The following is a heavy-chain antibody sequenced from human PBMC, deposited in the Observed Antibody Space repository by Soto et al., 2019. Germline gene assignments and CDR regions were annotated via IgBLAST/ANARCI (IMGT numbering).Heavy chain of an antibody. CDR1: GYTFTIYG. Sequence: ASVKVSCKASGYTFTIYGIIWVRQAPGQGLEWMGWISAYNGNTNYAQKLQGRVTMTTDTSTSTAYMELRSLRSDDTAVYYCARVTEYCSGGSCYQKDFDYWGQGTLVTVSS. V-gene: IGHV1-18*01. D-gene: IGHD2-15*01. CDR2: ISAYNGNT. J-gene: IGHJ4*02. CDR3: ARVTEYCSGGSCYQKDFDY.